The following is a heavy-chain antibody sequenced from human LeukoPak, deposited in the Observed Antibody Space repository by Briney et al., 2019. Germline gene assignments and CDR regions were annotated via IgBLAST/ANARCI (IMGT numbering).Heavy chain of an antibody. CDR2: ISGSGGST. D-gene: IGHD3-22*01. CDR3: AKTYYYDSSGYYWFWDY. CDR1: GFTFSSYA. Sequence: GGSLRLSCEASGFTFSSYAMSWVRQAPGKGLEWVSAISGSGGSTYYADSVKGRFTISRDNSKNTLYLQMNSLRAEDTAVYYCAKTYYYDSSGYYWFWDYWGQGTLVTVSS. J-gene: IGHJ4*02. V-gene: IGHV3-23*01.